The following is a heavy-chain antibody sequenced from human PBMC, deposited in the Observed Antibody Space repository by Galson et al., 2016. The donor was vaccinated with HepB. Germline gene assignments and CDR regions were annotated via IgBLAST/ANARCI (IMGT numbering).Heavy chain of an antibody. V-gene: IGHV2-5*01. Sequence: PALVKPTQTLTLTCTFSGFSLSTSRMGVGWIRQSPGKALEWLAVIYQNDEEHYSPSLKSRLTITKDTSKNQVVLTMTNMDPVDTATYYCAHRQQYLGENDNNNDAFDYWGQGILVTVSS. D-gene: IGHD1-1*01. CDR3: AHRQQYLGENDNNNDAFDY. CDR1: GFSLSTSRMG. CDR2: IYQNDEE. J-gene: IGHJ4*02.